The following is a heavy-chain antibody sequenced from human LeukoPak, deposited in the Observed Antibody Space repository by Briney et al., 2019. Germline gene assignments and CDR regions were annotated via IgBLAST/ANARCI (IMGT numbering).Heavy chain of an antibody. J-gene: IGHJ4*02. D-gene: IGHD6-19*01. Sequence: ASVKVSCKASGFNFNIRGISWVRQAPGQGLEWMGWINPNSGGTNYAQKFQDRVTMTRDTSISTASMELNRLRSDDTAVYYCATAPLNGYTSGWYSFDYWGQGTLVTVSS. CDR1: GFNFNIRG. CDR3: ATAPLNGYTSGWYSFDY. CDR2: INPNSGGT. V-gene: IGHV1-2*02.